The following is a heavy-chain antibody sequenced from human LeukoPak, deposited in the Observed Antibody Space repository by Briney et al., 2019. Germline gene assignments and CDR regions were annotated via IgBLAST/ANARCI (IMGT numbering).Heavy chain of an antibody. CDR1: GFTFSCCA. J-gene: IGHJ4*02. CDR3: AKSGPFNY. V-gene: IGHV3-23*01. CDR2: ITDSGGNT. Sequence: GGSLRLSCTVTGFTFSCCAMSWVRQAPGKGLQWVSAITDSGGNTYYADSVKGRFTISRDNSKNTLYLQMNNVRAEDTAIYYCAKSGPFNYWGQGTLVAVSS.